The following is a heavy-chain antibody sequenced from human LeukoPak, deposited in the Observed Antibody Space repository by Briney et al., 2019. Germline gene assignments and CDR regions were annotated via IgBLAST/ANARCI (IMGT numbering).Heavy chain of an antibody. Sequence: SETLSLTCAVYGGSLSDYYWNWIRQPPGKGLEWIGEINHSGSTNYNPSLKSRVTISVDTSKNQFSLKLSSVTAADTAVYYCASQKIVVVPAAIISWFDPWGQGTLVTVSS. V-gene: IGHV4-34*01. D-gene: IGHD2-2*01. CDR2: INHSGST. J-gene: IGHJ5*02. CDR3: ASQKIVVVPAAIISWFDP. CDR1: GGSLSDYY.